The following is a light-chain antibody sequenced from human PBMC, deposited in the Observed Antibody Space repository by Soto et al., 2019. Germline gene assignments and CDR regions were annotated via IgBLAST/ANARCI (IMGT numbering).Light chain of an antibody. V-gene: IGLV2-14*03. CDR2: DVG. CDR3: ISFTSSMTIV. J-gene: IGLJ1*01. CDR1: SSDVGGYNS. Sequence: QSALTQPASVSGSPGESITIACTGTSSDVGGYNSVSWYQHHPGKAPKLLLYDVGDRPSGVSYRVSGSKSGNTASLTHSGVQAAGEADYFCISFTSSMTIVFGCGSKLTV.